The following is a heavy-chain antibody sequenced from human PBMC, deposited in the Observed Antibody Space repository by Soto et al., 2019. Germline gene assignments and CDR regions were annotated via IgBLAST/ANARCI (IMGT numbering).Heavy chain of an antibody. J-gene: IGHJ3*02. V-gene: IGHV3-23*01. CDR2: ISGSGGST. CDR1: GFTFSSYA. CDR3: AKDGGELGAFDI. D-gene: IGHD1-26*01. Sequence: EVQLLESGGGLVQPGGSLRLSCAASGFTFSSYAMSWVRQAPGKGLEWVSAISGSGGSTYYADSVKGRFTITRDNSKNTLYLQMNSLRAEDTAVYYCAKDGGELGAFDIWGQGTMVTVSS.